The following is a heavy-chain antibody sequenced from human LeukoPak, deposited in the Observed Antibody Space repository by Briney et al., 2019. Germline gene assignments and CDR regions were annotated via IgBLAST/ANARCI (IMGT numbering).Heavy chain of an antibody. V-gene: IGHV7-4-1*02. J-gene: IGHJ4*02. CDR3: ARAADSSGWSYIDY. CDR1: GYTFTSYA. D-gene: IGHD6-19*01. Sequence: GASVKVSCKASGYTFTSYAMNWVRQAPGQGLEWMGWINTNTGNPTCAQGFTGRFVFSLDTSVSTAYLQISSLKAEDTAVYYCARAADSSGWSYIDYWGQGTLVTVSS. CDR2: INTNTGNP.